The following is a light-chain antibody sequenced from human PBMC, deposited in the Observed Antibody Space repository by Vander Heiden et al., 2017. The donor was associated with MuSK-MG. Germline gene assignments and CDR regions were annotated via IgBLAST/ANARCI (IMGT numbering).Light chain of an antibody. CDR3: QAWDSSTAV. Sequence: SYELTQPPSVSVSPGQTASITCSGDRLGDKYVSWYQQKPGQSPVLVIYQDSKRPSGIPERFSGSNSGNTATLTISGTQAMDEADYYRQAWDSSTAVFGGGTKLTVL. CDR1: RLGDKY. J-gene: IGLJ2*01. V-gene: IGLV3-1*01. CDR2: QDS.